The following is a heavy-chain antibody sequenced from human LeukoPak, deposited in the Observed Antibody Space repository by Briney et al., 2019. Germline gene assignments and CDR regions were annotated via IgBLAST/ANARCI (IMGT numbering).Heavy chain of an antibody. CDR2: ISYDGTNI. Sequence: PGGSLRLSCAASGFTFSIYAMHWVRQAPGKGLEWVGTISYDGTNIYYADSVKGRFTISRDNSKNTLYLQMNSLRAEETAVYYCAEDRIPVTTFVLVPPRGGNWFDPWGQGTLVTVSS. J-gene: IGHJ5*02. CDR1: GFTFSIYA. D-gene: IGHD4-17*01. CDR3: AEDRIPVTTFVLVPPRGGNWFDP. V-gene: IGHV3-30*04.